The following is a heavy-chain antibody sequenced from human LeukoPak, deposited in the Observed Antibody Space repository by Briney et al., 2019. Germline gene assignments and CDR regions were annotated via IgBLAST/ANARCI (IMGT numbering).Heavy chain of an antibody. V-gene: IGHV2-70*17. J-gene: IGHJ3*02. Sequence: SGPALVEPTQTLTLTCTFSGFSLSSSGMCVTWIRQPPGKALEWLARIDWDNAKFHNTSLKTRLTVSKDTSKNQVVLTMTNMDSVDTATYYCARMYRRSGSHRDAFDIWGRGTMVTVSS. CDR3: ARMYRRSGSHRDAFDI. CDR2: IDWDNAK. D-gene: IGHD1-26*01. CDR1: GFSLSSSGMC.